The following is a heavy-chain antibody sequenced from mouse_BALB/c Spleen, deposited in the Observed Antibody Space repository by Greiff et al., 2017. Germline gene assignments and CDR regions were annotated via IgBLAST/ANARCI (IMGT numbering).Heavy chain of an antibody. CDR3: ARDRWLLRGDAMDY. J-gene: IGHJ4*01. CDR1: GYSITSGYF. Sequence: VQLKESGPGLVKPSQSLSLTCSVTGYSITSGYFWYWIRQFPGNKLEWLGYISYDGSNNYNPSLKNRISITRDTSKNQFFLKLNSVTTEDTATYYCARDRWLLRGDAMDYWGQGTSVTVSS. V-gene: IGHV3-6*02. CDR2: ISYDGSN. D-gene: IGHD2-3*01.